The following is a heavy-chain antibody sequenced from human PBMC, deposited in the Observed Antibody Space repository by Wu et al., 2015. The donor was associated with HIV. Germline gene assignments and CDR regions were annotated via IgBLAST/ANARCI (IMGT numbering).Heavy chain of an antibody. D-gene: IGHD3-10*01. CDR2: ISVYNGKT. V-gene: IGHV1-18*01. Sequence: QVHLLQSGAEVKKSGSSVRVSCKASGGTFSSYAISWVRQAPGQGLEWMGRISVYNGKTNFAQKFQDRVTMTTDTSTSTAYMELRSLRSDDTAVYYCARDNMVRAEYFQHWGQGTLVTVSS. CDR3: ARDNMVRAEYFQH. J-gene: IGHJ1*01. CDR1: GGTFSSYA.